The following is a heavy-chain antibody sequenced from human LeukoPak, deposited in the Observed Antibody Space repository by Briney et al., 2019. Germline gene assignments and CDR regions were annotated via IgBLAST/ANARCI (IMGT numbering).Heavy chain of an antibody. CDR1: GFTFSSYS. Sequence: PGGSLRLSCAASGFTFSSYSMNWVRQAPGKGLEWISSITSSSTYIYYADSVKGRFTISRDNAKNSLYLQMNSLRAEDTAMYYCVRTGGAHFDDWGQGTLVTVSS. V-gene: IGHV3-21*01. J-gene: IGHJ4*02. CDR2: ITSSSTYI. D-gene: IGHD1-1*01. CDR3: VRTGGAHFDD.